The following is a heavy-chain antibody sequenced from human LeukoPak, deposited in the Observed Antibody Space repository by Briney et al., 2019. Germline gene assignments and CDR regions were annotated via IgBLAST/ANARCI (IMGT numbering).Heavy chain of an antibody. CDR2: IYPGDSDT. CDR1: GSRFTSYW. CDR3: AMVRAADIDY. J-gene: IGHJ4*02. D-gene: IGHD3-10*01. V-gene: IGHV5-51*01. Sequence: GESLQISCKGSGSRFTSYWIGWGRQMPGKGLEWMGIIYPGDSDTRYSPSFQGQVTISADKSISTAYLQWSSLKASDTAMYYCAMVRAADIDYWGQGTLVTVSS.